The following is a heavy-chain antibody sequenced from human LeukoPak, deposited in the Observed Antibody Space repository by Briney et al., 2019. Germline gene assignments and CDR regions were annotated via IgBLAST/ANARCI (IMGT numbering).Heavy chain of an antibody. CDR3: ARESRLRFLRVDY. V-gene: IGHV4-34*01. CDR1: GGSFSGYY. D-gene: IGHD3-16*01. CDR2: INHSGST. Sequence: PSETLSLTCAVYGGSFSGYYWSWIRQPPGKGLEWIGEINHSGSTNYNPSLKSRVTISVDTSKNQFSLKLSSVTAADTAVYYCARESRLRFLRVDYWGHGTLVTVSS. J-gene: IGHJ4*01.